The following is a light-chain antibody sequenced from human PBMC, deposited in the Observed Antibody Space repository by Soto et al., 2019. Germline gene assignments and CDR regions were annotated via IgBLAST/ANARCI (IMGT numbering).Light chain of an antibody. CDR1: QAVSTW. Sequence: DIQMTQSPSFVSASVGDRVTITCRASQAVSTWLAWYQQKPGDAPKLLIYAASTLQSGVPSRFSGSGSGTDFTLTIRSLQPEDFATYYCQQYNSYSPETFGQGTKVDIK. J-gene: IGKJ1*01. CDR2: AAS. CDR3: QQYNSYSPET. V-gene: IGKV1D-16*01.